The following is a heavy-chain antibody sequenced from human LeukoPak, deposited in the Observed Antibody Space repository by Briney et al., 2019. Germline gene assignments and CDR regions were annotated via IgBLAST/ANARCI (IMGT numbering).Heavy chain of an antibody. CDR3: AKDRYSYAFEYSDS. D-gene: IGHD5-18*01. Sequence: GGSLRLSCAASGFSLGSFGMNWVRQAPGRGLEWVSYISSRSNTIYYADSVKGRFTISRDNSKNTLSLQVSSLRTEDTAVYYCAKDRYSYAFEYSDSWGQGTLVTVSS. V-gene: IGHV3-48*01. CDR2: ISSRSNTI. CDR1: GFSLGSFG. J-gene: IGHJ4*02.